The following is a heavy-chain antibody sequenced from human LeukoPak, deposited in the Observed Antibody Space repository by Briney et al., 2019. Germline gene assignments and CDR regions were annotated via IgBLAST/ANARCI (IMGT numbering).Heavy chain of an antibody. CDR1: GGTFSSYG. J-gene: IGHJ5*02. V-gene: IGHV1-69*04. CDR2: IIPMLGIA. D-gene: IGHD6-13*01. CDR3: ARVLSPMYSSSWYGAGGFDP. Sequence: ASVNVSCKASGGTFSSYGITWVRQAPGQGLEWMGRIIPMLGIAKFAQKFQGRVTITADKSTTTAYMELSSLRSEDTAVYYRARVLSPMYSSSWYGAGGFDPWGQGTLVTVSS.